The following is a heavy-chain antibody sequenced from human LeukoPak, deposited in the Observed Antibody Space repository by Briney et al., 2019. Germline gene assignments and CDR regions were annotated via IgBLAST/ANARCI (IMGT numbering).Heavy chain of an antibody. CDR1: GFTFASYA. D-gene: IGHD2-15*01. CDR3: AKISAVVVIAATALDS. Sequence: PGGSLRLSCAASGFTFASYAMSWVRQAPGKGLKWVSGISGSGGSTYYADSVKGRFTISRDNSKNTLYLQMNSLRADDTAVYYCAKISAVVVIAATALDSWGQGTLVAVSS. J-gene: IGHJ4*02. CDR2: ISGSGGST. V-gene: IGHV3-23*01.